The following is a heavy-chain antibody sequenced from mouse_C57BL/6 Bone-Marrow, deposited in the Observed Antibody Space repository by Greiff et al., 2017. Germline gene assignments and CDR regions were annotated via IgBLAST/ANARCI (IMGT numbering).Heavy chain of an antibody. D-gene: IGHD1-1*01. CDR3: TRREYCGSSYGYFDV. V-gene: IGHV1-78*01. CDR2: IYPRDGST. Sequence: VQLQQSDAELVKPGASVKISCKVSGYTFTDHTIHWMNQRPEQGLEWIGYIYPRDGSTKYNEKFKGKATLTADKSSSTGYLQLNSLTSEDSAVSFCTRREYCGSSYGYFDVWGTGTTVTVSS. J-gene: IGHJ1*03. CDR1: GYTFTDHT.